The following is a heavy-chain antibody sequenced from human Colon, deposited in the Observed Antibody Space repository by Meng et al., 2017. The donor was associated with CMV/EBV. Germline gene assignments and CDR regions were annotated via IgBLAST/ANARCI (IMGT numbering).Heavy chain of an antibody. CDR2: ISRDGTYT. J-gene: IGHJ4*02. D-gene: IGHD6-19*01. Sequence: EVQLLESGGGLVQPGGSLRLSWVASGFIFNDYAMSWVRQAPGKGLEWVSGISRDGTYTVYADSVRGRFTISRDNSRYTVYLQMSSLRVEDTAVYYCVKDRPCIGCSPVDYWGQGTLVTVSS. CDR3: VKDRPCIGCSPVDY. CDR1: GFIFNDYA. V-gene: IGHV3-23*01.